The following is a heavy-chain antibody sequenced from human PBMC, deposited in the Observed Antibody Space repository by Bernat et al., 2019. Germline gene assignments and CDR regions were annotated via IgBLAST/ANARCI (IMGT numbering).Heavy chain of an antibody. D-gene: IGHD5-12*01. CDR3: ARVSGSAYDGFDY. Sequence: EVQLVESGGGLVQPGGSLRLSCAASGFTFSTYAMSWVRQAPGKGLEWFSGISGSGGSTYYADSVKGRFTISRDNSKNTLYLQINSLRAEDTAVYYCARVSGSAYDGFDYWGQGTLVTVSS. V-gene: IGHV3-23*04. CDR2: ISGSGGST. CDR1: GFTFSTYA. J-gene: IGHJ4*02.